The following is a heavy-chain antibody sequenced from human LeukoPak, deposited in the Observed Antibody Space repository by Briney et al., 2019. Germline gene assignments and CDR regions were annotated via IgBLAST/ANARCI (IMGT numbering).Heavy chain of an antibody. CDR1: GGSFSGYY. J-gene: IGHJ4*02. D-gene: IGHD3-9*01. Sequence: SETLSLTCAVYGGSFSGYYWSWIRQPPGKGLEWIGEVNHSGSTNSNPSLKSRVTISVDTSKNQFSLKLSSVTAADTAVYYCARTISYWSLRYFDWFDYWGQGTLVTVSS. CDR2: VNHSGST. CDR3: ARTISYWSLRYFDWFDY. V-gene: IGHV4-34*01.